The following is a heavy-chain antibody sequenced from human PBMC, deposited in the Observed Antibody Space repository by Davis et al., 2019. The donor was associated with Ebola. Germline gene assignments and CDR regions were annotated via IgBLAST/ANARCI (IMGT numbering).Heavy chain of an antibody. Sequence: SETLSLTCTVSGGSISSNSYYWGWIRQPPGKGLEWIGNIYHSGSTFYNPSLKSRVTISVDTSDNQFSLKLSSVTAADTAVYYCARHGSGSSPARAWGQGTLVTVSS. D-gene: IGHD6-13*01. V-gene: IGHV4-39*01. CDR3: ARHGSGSSPARA. CDR1: GGSISSNSYY. J-gene: IGHJ5*02. CDR2: IYHSGST.